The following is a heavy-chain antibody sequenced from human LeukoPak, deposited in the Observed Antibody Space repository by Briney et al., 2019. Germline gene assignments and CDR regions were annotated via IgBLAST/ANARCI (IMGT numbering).Heavy chain of an antibody. D-gene: IGHD3-22*01. CDR1: GGSFSGYY. Sequence: PLETLSLTCAVYGGSFSGYYWSWIRQPPGKGLEWIGEINHSGSTNYNPSLKSRVTISVDTSKNQFSLKLSSVTAADTAVYYCARGIHYYDSSGYYFRPQPETFDYWGQGTLVTVSS. V-gene: IGHV4-34*01. CDR3: ARGIHYYDSSGYYFRPQPETFDY. CDR2: INHSGST. J-gene: IGHJ4*02.